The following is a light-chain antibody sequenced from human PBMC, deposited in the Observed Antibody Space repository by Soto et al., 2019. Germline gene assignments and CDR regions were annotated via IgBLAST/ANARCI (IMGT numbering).Light chain of an antibody. CDR2: GAS. Sequence: VLPQSPDTLSLSPGDRATLSCRASQSVRSTFLAWYQQKPGQAPRLLIYGASNRAAGIPERFSGSASGTEFTLTISRLEPDDSAVYYCQQYEAVVTFGQGTKVEI. V-gene: IGKV3-20*01. CDR1: QSVRSTF. J-gene: IGKJ1*01. CDR3: QQYEAVVT.